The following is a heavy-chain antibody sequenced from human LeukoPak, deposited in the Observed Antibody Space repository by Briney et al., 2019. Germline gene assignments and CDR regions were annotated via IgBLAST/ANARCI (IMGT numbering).Heavy chain of an antibody. CDR2: IYTSGST. J-gene: IGHJ6*03. CDR1: GGSISSGSYY. Sequence: SETLSLTCTVSGGSISSGSYYWSWIRQPAGKGLEWIGRIYTSGSTNYNPSLKSRVTISVDTSKNQFSLKLSSVTAADTAVYYCARGPYYYYMDVWGKGTTVTVSS. CDR3: ARGPYYYYMDV. V-gene: IGHV4-61*02.